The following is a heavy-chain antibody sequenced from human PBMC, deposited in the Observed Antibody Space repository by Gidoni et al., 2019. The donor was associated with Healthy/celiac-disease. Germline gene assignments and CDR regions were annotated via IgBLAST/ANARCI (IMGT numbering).Heavy chain of an antibody. J-gene: IGHJ2*01. D-gene: IGHD3-10*01. CDR2: IYYSGST. Sequence: QVQLQESGPGLVKSSETLSLTCTVSGGSVSSGSYYWSWIRQPPGKGLEWIGYIYYSGSTNYNPSLKSRVTISVDTSKNQFSLKLSSVTAADTAVYYCARGVLYGSGSYYFDLWGRGTLVTVSS. V-gene: IGHV4-61*01. CDR1: GGSVSSGSYY. CDR3: ARGVLYGSGSYYFDL.